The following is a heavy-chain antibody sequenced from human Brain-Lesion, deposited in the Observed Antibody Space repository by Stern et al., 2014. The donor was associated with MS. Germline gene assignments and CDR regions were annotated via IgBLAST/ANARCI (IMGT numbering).Heavy chain of an antibody. Sequence: VQLVESGAEVKKPGASVKVSCKASGYTFTFYYMHWVRQAPGQGLEWMGWINPKSGGTNYAQKFQGWVTMTRDTSINTAYMELSRLRSDDTAVYYCATYYYDATGYNDFWGQGTLVTVSS. CDR2: INPKSGGT. D-gene: IGHD3-22*01. J-gene: IGHJ4*02. CDR1: GYTFTFYY. V-gene: IGHV1-2*04. CDR3: ATYYYDATGYNDF.